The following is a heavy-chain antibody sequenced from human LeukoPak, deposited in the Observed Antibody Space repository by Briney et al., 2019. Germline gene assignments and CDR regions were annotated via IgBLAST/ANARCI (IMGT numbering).Heavy chain of an antibody. CDR2: IWYDGSNK. D-gene: IGHD2-2*01. CDR1: GFTFSSYG. V-gene: IGHV3-33*01. Sequence: GRSLRLSCAASGFTFSSYGMHWVRQAPGKGLEWVAVIWYDGSNKYYADSVKGRFTISRDNSKNTLYLQMNSLRAGDTAVYYCARDGGYCSSTSCYEFDYWGQGTLVTVSS. CDR3: ARDGGYCSSTSCYEFDY. J-gene: IGHJ4*02.